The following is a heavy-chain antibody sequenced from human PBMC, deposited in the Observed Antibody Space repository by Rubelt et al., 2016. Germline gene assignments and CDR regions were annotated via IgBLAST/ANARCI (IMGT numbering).Heavy chain of an antibody. V-gene: IGHV4-59*04. D-gene: IGHD6-13*01. Sequence: QVQLQESGPGLVKPSETLSLTCTVSGGSISSYYWSWIRQPPGKGLEWIGEINHSGSTNYNPSLKSRVTMSVDTSKNQFALKLSSVTAADTAVYYCARHGYSSSWHHWFDPWGQGTLVTVSS. CDR2: INHSGST. J-gene: IGHJ5*02. CDR1: GGSISSYY. CDR3: ARHGYSSSWHHWFDP.